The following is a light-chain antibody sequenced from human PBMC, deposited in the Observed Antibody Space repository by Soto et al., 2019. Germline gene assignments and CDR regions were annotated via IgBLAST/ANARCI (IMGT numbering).Light chain of an antibody. V-gene: IGKV1-9*01. CDR3: QQCHRYLT. J-gene: IGKJ1*01. Sequence: DITMTQSPSSLSASVGDRDTITCRASKNINRYLSWFQQKPGKAPSLLIFGASNLQSGVPSRFSGSASGTEFTLTISSLQPDDFATYYCQQCHRYLTFGQGTKVDIK. CDR1: KNINRY. CDR2: GAS.